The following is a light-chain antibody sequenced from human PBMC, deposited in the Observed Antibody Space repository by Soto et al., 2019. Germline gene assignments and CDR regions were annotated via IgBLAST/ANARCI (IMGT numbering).Light chain of an antibody. V-gene: IGLV2-14*01. CDR3: CSYTDSRTHI. J-gene: IGLJ1*01. CDR1: SSDVGGYNY. Sequence: QSALTQPASVSGSPGQSITISCIGTSSDVGGYNYVSWYQQHPGKAPKLIIFEVSYRPSGISNRFSASKSGDTASLTISGLQADDEADYYCCSYTDSRTHIFGSGTKVTVL. CDR2: EVS.